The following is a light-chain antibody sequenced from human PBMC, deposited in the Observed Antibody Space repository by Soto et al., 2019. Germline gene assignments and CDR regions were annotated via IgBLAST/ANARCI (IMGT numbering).Light chain of an antibody. CDR2: DAS. J-gene: IGKJ4*01. CDR1: QSISSW. V-gene: IGKV1-5*01. Sequence: DIQMTQSPSTLSASVGDRVTITCRASQSISSWLAWYQQKPGKAPKLLIYDASSLESGVPSRFSGSGSGTEFTLTISSLQPDDVATYDCQQYNSLLTFGGGTKVEIK. CDR3: QQYNSLLT.